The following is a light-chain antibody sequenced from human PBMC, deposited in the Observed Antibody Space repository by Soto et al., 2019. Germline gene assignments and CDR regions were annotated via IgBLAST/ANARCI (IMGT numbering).Light chain of an antibody. CDR3: LQYNDHPFS. CDR1: QGISDS. CDR2: DAS. Sequence: DIQMTQSPSSLSASIGDRVTITCRASQGISDSLTWFQQRPGKVPKSLIYDASSLQSGAPSRFSGSGSGTDFTLTISSLQPEDFGTYSRLQYNDHPFSFGPGTKVDIK. J-gene: IGKJ3*01. V-gene: IGKV1-16*01.